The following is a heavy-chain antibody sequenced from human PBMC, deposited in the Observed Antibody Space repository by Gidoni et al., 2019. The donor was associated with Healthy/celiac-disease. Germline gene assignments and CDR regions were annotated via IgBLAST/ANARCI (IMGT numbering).Heavy chain of an antibody. Sequence: EVQLVESGGVVVQPGGSLRLSCAASGFTFDDYTMHWVRQAPGKGLEWVSLISWDGGSTYYADSVKGRFTISRDNSKNSLYLQMNSLRTEDTALYYCAKDMAFSVPWAFDYWGQGTLVTVSS. D-gene: IGHD3-16*01. CDR3: AKDMAFSVPWAFDY. CDR1: GFTFDDYT. V-gene: IGHV3-43*01. CDR2: ISWDGGST. J-gene: IGHJ4*02.